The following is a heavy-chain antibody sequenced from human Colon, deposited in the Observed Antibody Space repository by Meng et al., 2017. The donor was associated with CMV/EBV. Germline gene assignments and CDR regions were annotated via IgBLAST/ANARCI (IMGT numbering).Heavy chain of an antibody. CDR3: AKEGGY. CDR2: INWDGGST. Sequence: GGSLRLSCVGAGFSFNDFELTWVRQRPGKGLEWVAGINWDGGSTVYVDFVKGRFTISRDNAKNLLYLQMNSLRPEDTALYYCAKEGGYWGQGTLVTVSS. CDR1: GFSFNDFE. J-gene: IGHJ4*02. V-gene: IGHV3-20*04. D-gene: IGHD3-16*01.